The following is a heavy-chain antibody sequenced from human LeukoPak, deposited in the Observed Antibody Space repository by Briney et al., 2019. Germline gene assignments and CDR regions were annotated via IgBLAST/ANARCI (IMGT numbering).Heavy chain of an antibody. CDR3: ARDKIVGATYFDY. CDR2: IKQDVSEI. V-gene: IGHV3-7*01. CDR1: GFTFSSYW. D-gene: IGHD1-26*01. J-gene: IGHJ4*02. Sequence: GGSLRLSCAASGFTFSSYWMSWIRQAPGKGLEWVANIKQDVSEIYYVDSVKGRFTISRDNTKNSLYLQMNSLRAEDTAVYYCARDKIVGATYFDYWGQGTLVTVSS.